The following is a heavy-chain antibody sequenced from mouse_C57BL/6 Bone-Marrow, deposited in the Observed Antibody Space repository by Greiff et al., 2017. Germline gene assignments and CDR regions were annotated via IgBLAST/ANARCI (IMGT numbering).Heavy chain of an antibody. CDR2: ISSGGDYI. CDR1: GFTFSSYA. J-gene: IGHJ4*01. Sequence: EVQLVESGEGLVKPGGSLKLSCAASGFTFSSYAMSWVRQTPEKRLEWVAYISSGGDYIYYADTVKGRFTISRDNARNTLYLQMSSLKSEDTAMYDCTRCYYGSSYNCAMDYWGQGTSVTVSS. V-gene: IGHV5-9-1*02. D-gene: IGHD1-1*01. CDR3: TRCYYGSSYNCAMDY.